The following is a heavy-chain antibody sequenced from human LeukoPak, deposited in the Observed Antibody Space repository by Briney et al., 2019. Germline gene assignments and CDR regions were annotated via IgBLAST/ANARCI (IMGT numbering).Heavy chain of an antibody. V-gene: IGHV3-53*01. CDR2: IYSDNT. Sequence: PGGSLRLSCTVSGFTVSSNSMSWVRQAPGKGLDWASFIYSDNTHYSDSVKGRFTISRDNSKNTLYLQMNSLRAEDTAVYYCARRAGAYSHPYDYWGQGTLVTVSS. D-gene: IGHD4/OR15-4a*01. CDR1: GFTVSSNS. CDR3: ARRAGAYSHPYDY. J-gene: IGHJ4*02.